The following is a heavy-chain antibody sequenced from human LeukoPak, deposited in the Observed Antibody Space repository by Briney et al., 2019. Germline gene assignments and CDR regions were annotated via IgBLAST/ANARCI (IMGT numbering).Heavy chain of an antibody. CDR3: ARLTVVKGFDP. CDR2: IYYSGST. Sequence: SETLSLICTVSGGSISSSSYSWGWIRQPPGKGLEWIGSIYYSGSTYFNPSLKSRVTMSVDTSKNQFSLKLSSVTAADAAVYYCARLTVVKGFDPWGQGTLVTVSS. V-gene: IGHV4-39*07. CDR1: GGSISSSSYS. J-gene: IGHJ5*02. D-gene: IGHD4-23*01.